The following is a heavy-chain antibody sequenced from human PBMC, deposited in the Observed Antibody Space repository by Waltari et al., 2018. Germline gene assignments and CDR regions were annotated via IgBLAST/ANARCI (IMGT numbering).Heavy chain of an antibody. CDR3: ARDYCDRTNCHGMDV. J-gene: IGHJ6*02. D-gene: IGHD3-22*01. V-gene: IGHV3-30*04. Sequence: QVQLVESGGGVVQPGRSLRLSCAASEFTFRSYVMHWVRQAPGKGLEWVAVISYNGRNIYYVDSVKGRFTISRDNSNKTLYLQMNSLRPEDTAVYYCARDYCDRTNCHGMDVWGQGTTVTVSS. CDR2: ISYNGRNI. CDR1: EFTFRSYV.